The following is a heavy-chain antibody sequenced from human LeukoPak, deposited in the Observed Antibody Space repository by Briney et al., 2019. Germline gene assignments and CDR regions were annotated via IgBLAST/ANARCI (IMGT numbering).Heavy chain of an antibody. CDR1: GGSISSSSYY. V-gene: IGHV4-39*07. CDR2: IYYSGST. CDR3: ARHNYDILTGYYKFDY. J-gene: IGHJ4*02. D-gene: IGHD3-9*01. Sequence: SETLSLTCTVSGGSISSSSYYWGWIRQPPGKGLEWIGSIYYSGSTYYNPSLKSRVTISVDTSKNQFSLKLSSVTAADTAVYYCARHNYDILTGYYKFDYWGQGTLVTVSS.